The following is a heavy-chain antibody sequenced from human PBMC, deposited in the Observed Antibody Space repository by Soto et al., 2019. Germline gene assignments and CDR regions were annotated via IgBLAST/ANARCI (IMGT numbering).Heavy chain of an antibody. Sequence: QVQLVQSGAEVKKPGASVKVSCKASGYTLTTYSMHWVRQAPGQRLEWMGWMNPLNGDTKYSQRFQGRLTIIRDTSASTAYMELSRLRSEDTAIYYCARGNSGAFDIWGQGTMVTVSS. D-gene: IGHD6-19*01. CDR1: GYTLTTYS. J-gene: IGHJ3*02. V-gene: IGHV1-3*01. CDR3: ARGNSGAFDI. CDR2: MNPLNGDT.